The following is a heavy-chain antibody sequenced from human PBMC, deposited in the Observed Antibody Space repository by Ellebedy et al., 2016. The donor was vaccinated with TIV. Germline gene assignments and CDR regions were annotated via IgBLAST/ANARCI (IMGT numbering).Heavy chain of an antibody. CDR1: GFTFTNAW. J-gene: IGHJ6*02. V-gene: IGHV3-15*04. D-gene: IGHD3-10*01. CDR2: IESTTDGGTI. Sequence: GGSLRLSXAASGFTFTNAWMNWVRQAQGKGLEWVGRIESTTDGGTIDYAAPVKGRFTISRDDSKTTLYLQMNSLKTEDTAIYYCTTYHYLDSRSPLPHYYHRMDVWGQGTTVTVSS. CDR3: TTYHYLDSRSPLPHYYHRMDV.